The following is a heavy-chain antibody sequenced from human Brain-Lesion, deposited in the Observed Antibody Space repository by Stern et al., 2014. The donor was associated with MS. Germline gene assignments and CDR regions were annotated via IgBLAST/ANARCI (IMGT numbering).Heavy chain of an antibody. CDR2: FVPEDGET. D-gene: IGHD1-26*01. J-gene: IGHJ4*02. V-gene: IGHV1-24*01. Sequence: VQLVQSGAEVKKPGASVMASCKVSGYTLTELSMHWVRQAPRKGLERMGGFVPEDGETIYAQKFQGRVTMTEDTSTDTAYMELSSLRSEDTAVYYCATLSPGAGGNYYRHFDYWGQGTLVTVSS. CDR1: GYTLTELS. CDR3: ATLSPGAGGNYYRHFDY.